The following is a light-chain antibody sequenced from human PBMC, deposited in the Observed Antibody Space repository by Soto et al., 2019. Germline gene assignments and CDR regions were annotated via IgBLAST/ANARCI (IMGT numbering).Light chain of an antibody. Sequence: EIVMTQSPATLSVSPGERDTLSCRASQSVSSNLAWYQQKPGQAPRLLIYDASTRATGIPARFSGSGSGTEFTLTISSLQSEDFAVYYCQQYSSWPRTFGQGTKVDIK. CDR1: QSVSSN. J-gene: IGKJ1*01. CDR2: DAS. CDR3: QQYSSWPRT. V-gene: IGKV3-15*01.